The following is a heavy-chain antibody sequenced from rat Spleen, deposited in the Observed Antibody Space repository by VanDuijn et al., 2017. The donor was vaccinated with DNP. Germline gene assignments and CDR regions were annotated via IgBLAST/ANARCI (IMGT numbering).Heavy chain of an antibody. CDR1: GYSITSNY. J-gene: IGHJ4*01. CDR3: ARYGYGAMDA. Sequence: EVQLQESGPGLVKPSQSLSLTCSVTGYSITSNYWGWIRKFPGNKMEWIGHISYSGSTSYNPSLKSRISITRDTSKNQFFLQLNSLTTGDTATYYCARYGYGAMDAWGQGTSVTVSS. V-gene: IGHV3-1*01. CDR2: ISYSGST. D-gene: IGHD1-4*01.